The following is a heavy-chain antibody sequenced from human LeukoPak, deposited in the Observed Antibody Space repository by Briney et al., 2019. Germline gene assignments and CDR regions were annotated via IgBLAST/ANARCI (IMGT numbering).Heavy chain of an antibody. Sequence: PGGSLGLSCAAPGFTFSSYAMSWVRQAPGKGLEWVSAISGSGGSTYYADSVKGRFTISRDNSKNTLYLQMNSLRAEDTAVYYCAKDRGHGSGSRYNWFDPWGQGTLVTVSS. J-gene: IGHJ5*02. CDR2: ISGSGGST. D-gene: IGHD3-10*01. V-gene: IGHV3-23*01. CDR3: AKDRGHGSGSRYNWFDP. CDR1: GFTFSSYA.